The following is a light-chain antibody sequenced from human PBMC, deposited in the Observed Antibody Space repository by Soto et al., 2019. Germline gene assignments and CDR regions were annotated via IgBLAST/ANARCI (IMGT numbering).Light chain of an antibody. CDR2: DAS. V-gene: IGKV3-11*01. J-gene: IGKJ4*01. CDR3: QQRSNWSFT. CDR1: QSVSGY. Sequence: EIVLTQSPATLSLSPGNRATLSCRASQSVSGYLAWYQQKPGQAPRLLIYDASNMATGIPARFSGSGSGTEFTLTITSLEPEDFAVYYCQQRSNWSFTFGGGTKVEIK.